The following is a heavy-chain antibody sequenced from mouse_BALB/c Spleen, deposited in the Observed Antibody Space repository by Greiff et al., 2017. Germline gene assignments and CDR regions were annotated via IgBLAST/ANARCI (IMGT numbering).Heavy chain of an antibody. CDR3: TRSYDYGFAY. D-gene: IGHD2-4*01. CDR1: GYTFTSYW. J-gene: IGHJ3*01. V-gene: IGHV1-5*01. Sequence: VHVKQSGTVLARPGASVKMSCKASGYTFTSYWMHWVKQRPGQGLEWIGAIYPGNSDTSYNQKFKGKAKLTAVTSTSTAYMELSSLTNEDSAVYYCTRSYDYGFAYWGQGTLVTVSA. CDR2: IYPGNSDT.